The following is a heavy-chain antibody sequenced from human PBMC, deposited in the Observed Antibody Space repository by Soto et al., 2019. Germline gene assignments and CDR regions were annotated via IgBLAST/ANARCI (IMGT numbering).Heavy chain of an antibody. D-gene: IGHD2-2*01. Sequence: GGSLRLSCAASGFTFSSYSMNWVRQAPGKGLEWVSSISSSSSYIYYADSVKGRFTISRDNAKNSLYLQMNSLRAADTAVYYCARDRGRVVVPASMDVWGQGTMVTVSS. CDR1: GFTFSSYS. CDR3: ARDRGRVVVPASMDV. CDR2: ISSSSSYI. J-gene: IGHJ6*02. V-gene: IGHV3-21*01.